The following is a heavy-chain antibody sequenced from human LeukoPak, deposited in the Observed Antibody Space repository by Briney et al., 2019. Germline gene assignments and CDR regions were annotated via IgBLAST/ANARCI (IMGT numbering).Heavy chain of an antibody. CDR1: GGSFSGYY. D-gene: IGHD6-13*01. J-gene: IGHJ5*02. CDR3: ARGPIAAAGTFWFDP. CDR2: INHGGST. Sequence: ASETLSLTCAVYGGSFSGYYWSWIRQPPGKGLEWIGEINHGGSTNYNPSLKSRVTISVDTSKNQFSLKLSSVTAADTAVYYCARGPIAAAGTFWFDPWGQGTLVTVSS. V-gene: IGHV4-34*01.